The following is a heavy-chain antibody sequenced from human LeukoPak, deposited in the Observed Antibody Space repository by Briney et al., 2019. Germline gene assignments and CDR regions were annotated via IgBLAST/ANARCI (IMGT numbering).Heavy chain of an antibody. CDR2: IYPGDSDT. V-gene: IGHV5-51*01. CDR1: GYSFTSYW. CDR3: ARPKWFGESYLYFDY. Sequence: GESLKISCEGSGYSFTSYWIGWVRQMPGKGLEWMGVIYPGDSDTRYSPSFQGQVTISADKSISTAYLQWSSLKASDTAMYYCARPKWFGESYLYFDYWGQGTLVTVSS. D-gene: IGHD3-10*01. J-gene: IGHJ4*02.